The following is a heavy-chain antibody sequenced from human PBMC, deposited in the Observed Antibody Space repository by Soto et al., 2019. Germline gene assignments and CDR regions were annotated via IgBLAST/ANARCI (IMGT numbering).Heavy chain of an antibody. CDR1: GFTFDDYA. CDR2: ISWNSGSI. Sequence: PGGSLRLSCAASGFTFDDYAMHWVRQAPGKGLEWVSGISWNSGSIGYADSVKGRFTISRDNAKNSLYLQMNSLRAEDTALYYCAKDIDGSGWYFDYWGQGTLVTV. CDR3: AKDIDGSGWYFDY. J-gene: IGHJ4*02. V-gene: IGHV3-9*01. D-gene: IGHD6-19*01.